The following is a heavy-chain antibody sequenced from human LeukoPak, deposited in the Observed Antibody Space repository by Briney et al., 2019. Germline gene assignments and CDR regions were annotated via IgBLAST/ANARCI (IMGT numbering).Heavy chain of an antibody. CDR3: ARVGLGG. CDR1: GVTFSSYS. Sequence: GGSLRLSCVASGVTFSSYSMNWVRQAPGKGLEWVSSISGSSTYIYYADSVKGRFTISRDNAKNSLYLQLSSLRAEDTAVYYCARVGLGGWGQGTLVTVSS. D-gene: IGHD1-26*01. J-gene: IGHJ4*02. CDR2: ISGSSTYI. V-gene: IGHV3-21*01.